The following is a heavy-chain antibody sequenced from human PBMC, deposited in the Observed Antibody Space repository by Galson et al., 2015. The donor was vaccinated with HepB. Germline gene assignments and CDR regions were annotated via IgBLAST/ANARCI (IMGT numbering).Heavy chain of an antibody. D-gene: IGHD4-23*01. CDR2: IYFSGTT. J-gene: IGHJ4*02. V-gene: IGHV4-30-4*01. Sequence: PFPPPPVSCGSLRSGDYFLGLVPPPPREGLGWVWGIYFSGTTYYNPSLKSRVTMSVDMSKNQFSLRLNSVTVADTAVYYCARGLAYGANSIDDYWGQGTLVTVSS. CDR1: CGSLRSGDYF. CDR3: ARGLAYGANSIDDY.